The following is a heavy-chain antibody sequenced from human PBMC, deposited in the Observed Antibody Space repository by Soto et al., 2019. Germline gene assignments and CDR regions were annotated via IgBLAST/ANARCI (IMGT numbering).Heavy chain of an antibody. D-gene: IGHD1-1*01. CDR1: GYTLTGYY. Sequence: ASVKVPCKASGYTLTGYYIHWVRQAPGQGLEWMGCINPNRGGTNFAQRFQGWVTMTGDTSISTAYMEVSRRKSDDTAVYYCARASGTTTYGMDVWGQGTTVTVSS. CDR2: INPNRGGT. J-gene: IGHJ6*02. CDR3: ARASGTTTYGMDV. V-gene: IGHV1-2*04.